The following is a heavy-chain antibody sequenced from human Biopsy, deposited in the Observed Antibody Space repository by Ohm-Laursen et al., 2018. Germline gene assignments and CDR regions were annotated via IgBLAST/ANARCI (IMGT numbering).Heavy chain of an antibody. CDR3: AKGGHKAWLDS. CDR1: GYSFTSYY. CDR2: INPSGGST. V-gene: IGHV1-46*01. D-gene: IGHD1-26*01. J-gene: IGHJ5*01. Sequence: SVKVSCKVSGYSFTSYYMHWVRQAPGQGLEWMGIINPSGGSTDYAQKFQGRVTMTRDTSTSTVYMELISLRSDDTAVYYCAKGGHKAWLDSWGQGALVTVSS.